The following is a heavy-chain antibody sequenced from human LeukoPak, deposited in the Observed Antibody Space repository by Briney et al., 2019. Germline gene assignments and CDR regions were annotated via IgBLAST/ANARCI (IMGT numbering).Heavy chain of an antibody. CDR2: IYYSGRT. J-gene: IGHJ4*02. V-gene: IGHV4-59*08. CDR3: AGHHPRNTVDF. CDR1: GGSISNYY. D-gene: IGHD2-8*02. Sequence: PSETLSLTCTVSGGSISNYYWSWIRQPPGKGLEWIGYIYYSGRTNYNPSLKSRLTISVDMSKSQFSLKLSSVTAADTAVYYCAGHHPRNTVDFWGQGTLVTVSS.